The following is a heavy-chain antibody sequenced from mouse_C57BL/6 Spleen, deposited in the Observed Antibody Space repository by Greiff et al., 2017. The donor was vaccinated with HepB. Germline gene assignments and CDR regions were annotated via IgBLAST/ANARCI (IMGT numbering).Heavy chain of an antibody. J-gene: IGHJ1*03. V-gene: IGHV3-6*01. Sequence: EVQLVESGPGLVKPSQSLSLTCSVTGYSITSGYYWNWIRQFPGNKLEWMGYISYDGSNNYNPSLKNRISITRDTSKNQFFLKLNSVTTEDTATYYCAREVYYGNYEWYFDVWGTGTTVTVSS. CDR3: AREVYYGNYEWYFDV. CDR2: ISYDGSN. CDR1: GYSITSGYY. D-gene: IGHD2-1*01.